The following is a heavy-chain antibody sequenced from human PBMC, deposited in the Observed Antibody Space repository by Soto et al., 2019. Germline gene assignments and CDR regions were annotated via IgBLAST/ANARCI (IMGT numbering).Heavy chain of an antibody. CDR2: INAGNGNT. J-gene: IGHJ4*02. Sequence: QVQLVQSGAEVKNPGASVKVSCKASGCTFTSYAMHWVRQAPGQRLEWMGWINAGNGNTKYSQKFQGRVTITRDTSASTAYMELSSLRSEDTAVYYCARVQQFRAFDYWGQGTLVTVSS. V-gene: IGHV1-3*01. CDR3: ARVQQFRAFDY. D-gene: IGHD6-13*01. CDR1: GCTFTSYA.